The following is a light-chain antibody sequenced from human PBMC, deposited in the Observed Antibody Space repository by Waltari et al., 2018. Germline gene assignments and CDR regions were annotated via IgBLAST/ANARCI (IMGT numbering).Light chain of an antibody. CDR2: RSV. Sequence: QSVLTQPPSSSGTPVQSVTIPCTACASNIGGLLRIWSHPLPGKAPKHLIYRSVLRPSGVPDRFAGSKSGTSASLAISGLQSEDEADYFCASWDDSLNGHWVFGGGTKVTVL. J-gene: IGLJ3*02. CDR3: ASWDDSLNGHWV. CDR1: ASNIGGLL. V-gene: IGLV1-44*01.